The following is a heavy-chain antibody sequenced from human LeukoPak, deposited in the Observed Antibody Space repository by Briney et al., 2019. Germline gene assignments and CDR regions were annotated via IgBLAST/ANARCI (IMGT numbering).Heavy chain of an antibody. V-gene: IGHV3-48*03. D-gene: IGHD2-2*03. CDR1: GFSLSSFA. CDR2: IDNDGWAT. CDR3: ARDLIGWSLDP. Sequence: PGGSLRLSCATSGFSLSSFAMNWVRQAPGKGLEWIAYIDNDGWATSYYAGSAKGRFTITRDDAKSSLYLQMDSLTVEDTAVYYCARDLIGWSLDPWGQGSLVTASS. J-gene: IGHJ5*02.